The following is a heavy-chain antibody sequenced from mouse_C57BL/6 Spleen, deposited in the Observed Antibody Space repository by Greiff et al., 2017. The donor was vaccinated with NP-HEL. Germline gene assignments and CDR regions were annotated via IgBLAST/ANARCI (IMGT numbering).Heavy chain of an antibody. CDR3: TRRAYYYGSSPLFAY. D-gene: IGHD1-1*01. CDR2: IDPETGGT. CDR1: GYTFTDYE. Sequence: VQLQQSGAELVRPGASVTLSCKASGYTFTDYEMHWVKQTPVHGLEWIGAIDPETGGTAYNQKFKGKAILTADKSSSTAYMELRSLTSEDSAVYYCTRRAYYYGSSPLFAYWGQGTLVTVSA. V-gene: IGHV1-15*01. J-gene: IGHJ3*01.